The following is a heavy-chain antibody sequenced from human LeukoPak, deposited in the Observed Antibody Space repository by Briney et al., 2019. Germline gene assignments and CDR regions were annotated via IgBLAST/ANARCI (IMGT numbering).Heavy chain of an antibody. CDR3: ARDNDWAFHY. CDR1: GFPFGLYV. D-gene: IGHD3-9*01. CDR2: INHNGETI. V-gene: IGHV3-48*02. Sequence: PGGSLRLSCAASGFPFGLYVMSWVRQAPGKGLEGVAYINHNGETIYYPDSVKGRFTIYRDNAKNSLYLQMNSLRDEDTAIYYCARDNDWAFHYWGQGALVTVSS. J-gene: IGHJ4*02.